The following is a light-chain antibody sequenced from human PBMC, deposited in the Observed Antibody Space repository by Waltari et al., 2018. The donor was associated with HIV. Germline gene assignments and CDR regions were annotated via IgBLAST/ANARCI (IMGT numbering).Light chain of an antibody. CDR2: EVS. CDR1: SSDVGGYNY. CDR3: SSYAGSNNRWV. J-gene: IGLJ3*02. V-gene: IGLV2-8*01. Sequence: QSALTQPPSASGSPGQSVTISCTGTSSDVGGYNYVSCYQHHPGKAPQLMIYEVSARPSGVPDRFSGSKSGSTASLTVSGLQAEDEADYYCSSYAGSNNRWVFGGGTKLTAL.